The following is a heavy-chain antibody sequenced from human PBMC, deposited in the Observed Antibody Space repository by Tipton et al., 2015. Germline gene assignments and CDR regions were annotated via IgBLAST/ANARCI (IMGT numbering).Heavy chain of an antibody. CDR3: ARDYVYNWFDP. CDR1: GDSISSGEYA. D-gene: IGHD3-10*02. Sequence: TLSLTCAVSGDSISSGEYAWNWIRQHPGKGLEWIASTYSSGSTEYNPSLKGRVTMSVETSKNQFSLRLSSVTAADTAVYYCARDYVYNWFDPWGQGTLVTVSS. V-gene: IGHV4-31*11. CDR2: TYSSGST. J-gene: IGHJ5*02.